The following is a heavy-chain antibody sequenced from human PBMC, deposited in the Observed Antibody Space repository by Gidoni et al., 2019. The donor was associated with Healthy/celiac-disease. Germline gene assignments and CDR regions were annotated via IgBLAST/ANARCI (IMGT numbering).Heavy chain of an antibody. D-gene: IGHD3-10*01. V-gene: IGHV3-15*01. Sequence: EVQLVESGGGLVKPGGSLRLSCAASGFTFRTAWMSWVRQAPGKGLEWVGRIKSKTDGGKTDYAAPVKGRFTISRDDSKNTLYLQMNSLKTEDTAVYYCTTDARKYGSGSYYKYFDYWGQGTLVTVSS. CDR1: GFTFRTAW. CDR3: TTDARKYGSGSYYKYFDY. J-gene: IGHJ4*02. CDR2: IKSKTDGGKT.